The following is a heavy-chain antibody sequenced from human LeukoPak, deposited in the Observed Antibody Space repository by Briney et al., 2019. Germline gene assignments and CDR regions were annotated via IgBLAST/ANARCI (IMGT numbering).Heavy chain of an antibody. CDR1: GYTFSGYY. V-gene: IGHV1-2*02. D-gene: IGHD3-22*01. CDR2: INPNSGGT. CDR3: TKNYYDSGDYYYFDY. J-gene: IGHJ4*02. Sequence: ASVKVSCEASGYTFSGYYMHWVRQAPGQGLEWMGWINPNSGGTYYAQKFQGRVTMTRDTSISTAYMELSRLRSDDTAVYYCTKNYYDSGDYYYFDYWGQGTLVTVSS.